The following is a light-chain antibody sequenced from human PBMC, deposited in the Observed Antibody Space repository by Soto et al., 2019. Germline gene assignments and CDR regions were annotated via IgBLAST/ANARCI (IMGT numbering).Light chain of an antibody. Sequence: EIVMTQSPATLSVSPGERATLSCRASQSVSNNLAWYQQKPGQAPRLLIYGASTRATGIPARVSGSGSGTEFTLTVSSLQSEDFAVYYCQQYNTWPRTFGQGTKVEIK. CDR2: GAS. CDR3: QQYNTWPRT. V-gene: IGKV3-15*01. CDR1: QSVSNN. J-gene: IGKJ1*01.